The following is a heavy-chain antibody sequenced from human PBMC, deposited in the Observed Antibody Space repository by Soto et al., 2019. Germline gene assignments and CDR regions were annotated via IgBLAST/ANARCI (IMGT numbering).Heavy chain of an antibody. D-gene: IGHD3-9*01. CDR2: IVVGSGNT. CDR1: GFTFTSSA. Sequence: GASVKVSCKASGFTFTSSAMQWVRQARGQRLEWIGWIVVGSGNTNYAQKFQERVTITRDMSTSTAYMELSSLRSEDTAVYYCGAAAPKYYDILTGYHDAFDIWGQGTMVTVSS. CDR3: GAAAPKYYDILTGYHDAFDI. V-gene: IGHV1-58*02. J-gene: IGHJ3*02.